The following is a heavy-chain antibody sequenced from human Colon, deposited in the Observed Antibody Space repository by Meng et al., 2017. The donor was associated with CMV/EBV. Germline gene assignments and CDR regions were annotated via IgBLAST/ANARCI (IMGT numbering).Heavy chain of an antibody. J-gene: IGHJ4*02. Sequence: QVPLAQSGTEVKKPGASVKVSCKTSGYTFTANHLHWVRQAPGQGLEWMGWIYPQDGGTYFAQKFQDRVTLTRDTSITTAYMELSGLTSDDTAIYYCVRESWYFDFWGEGTLVTVSS. V-gene: IGHV1-2*02. CDR1: GYTFTANH. CDR2: IYPQDGGT. CDR3: VRESWYFDF. D-gene: IGHD6-13*01.